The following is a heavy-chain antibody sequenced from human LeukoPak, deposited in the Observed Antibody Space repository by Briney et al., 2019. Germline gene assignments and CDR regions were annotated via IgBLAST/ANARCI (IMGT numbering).Heavy chain of an antibody. Sequence: SETLSLTCAVSGGSISSSKCRSWVRQPPGKGLELIGEIYHSGSTNYNPSLKSRVTISGDKSKNQFSLMLSSVTAAATAVYYCSGGSMVHSCHRFDPMGQGTLVTVSS. D-gene: IGHD4/OR15-4a*01. CDR1: GGSISSSKC. CDR2: IYHSGST. CDR3: SGGSMVHSCHRFDP. V-gene: IGHV4-4*02. J-gene: IGHJ5*02.